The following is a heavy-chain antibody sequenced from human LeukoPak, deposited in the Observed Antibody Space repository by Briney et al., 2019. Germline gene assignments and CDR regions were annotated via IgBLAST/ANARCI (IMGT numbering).Heavy chain of an antibody. D-gene: IGHD3-10*01. CDR1: GYTFTAYY. CDR3: ARDSGERGSGSYLIAY. Sequence: GASVKVSCKASGYTFTAYYIHWVRQAPGQGLEWMGWINSNTGSTNYAQKFQGRVTMTRDTSISTASVEVTRLKSDDTAVYYCARDSGERGSGSYLIAYWGQGTLVTVSS. J-gene: IGHJ4*02. V-gene: IGHV1-2*02. CDR2: INSNTGST.